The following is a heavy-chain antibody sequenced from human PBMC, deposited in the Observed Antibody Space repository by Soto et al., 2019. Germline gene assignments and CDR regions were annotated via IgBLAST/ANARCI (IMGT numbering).Heavy chain of an antibody. D-gene: IGHD1-26*01. J-gene: IGHJ4*02. CDR2: IIPVYGTT. Sequence: SLNGSWKTAGGPVSSHTVSWGRQAPRQGLEWMGGIIPVYGTTKYTQKFQGGVTITADKSTNTVFMELSSLRSDDSAVYYCARISLGWDVLGHFDLWGQATLVTVSS. CDR3: ARISLGWDVLGHFDL. CDR1: GGPVSSHT. V-gene: IGHV1-69*06.